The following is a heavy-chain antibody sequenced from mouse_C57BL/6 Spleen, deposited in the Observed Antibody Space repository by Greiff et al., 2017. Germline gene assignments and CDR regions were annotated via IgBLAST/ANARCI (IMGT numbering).Heavy chain of an antibody. J-gene: IGHJ2*01. CDR2: IYPRSGNT. D-gene: IGHD3-2*02. CDR3: ARSKTAQASYFDY. V-gene: IGHV1-81*01. Sequence: LQESGAELARPGASVKLSCKASGYTFTSYGISWVKQRTGQGLEWIGEIYPRSGNTYYNEKFKGKATLTADKSSSTAYMELRSLTSEDSAVYFCARSKTAQASYFDYWGQGTTLTVSS. CDR1: GYTFTSYG.